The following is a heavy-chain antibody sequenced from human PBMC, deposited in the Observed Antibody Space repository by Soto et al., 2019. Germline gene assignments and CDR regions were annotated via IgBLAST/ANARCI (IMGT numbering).Heavy chain of an antibody. CDR1: GGSFSGYY. CDR2: INHSGST. Sequence: QVQLQQWGAGLLKPSETLSLTCAVYGGSFSGYYWSWIRQPPGKGLEWIGEINHSGSTNYNPSLKSRVTISVDTSKNQFSLKLSSVTAADTAVYYCARWGDIVVVPAAMKYYYYGMDVWGQGTTVTVSS. V-gene: IGHV4-34*01. CDR3: ARWGDIVVVPAAMKYYYYGMDV. D-gene: IGHD2-2*01. J-gene: IGHJ6*02.